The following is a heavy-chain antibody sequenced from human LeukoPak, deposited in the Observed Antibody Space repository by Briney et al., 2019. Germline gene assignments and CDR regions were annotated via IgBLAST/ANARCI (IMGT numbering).Heavy chain of an antibody. Sequence: SETLSLTCAVYGGSFSGYYWSWIRQPPGKGLEWIGEINHSGSTNYNPSLKSLVTISVDTSKNQFSLKLSSVTAADTAVYYCARNPLGYSSYWGQGTLVTVSS. CDR3: ARNPLGYSSY. V-gene: IGHV4-34*01. D-gene: IGHD5-18*01. CDR2: INHSGST. CDR1: GGSFSGYY. J-gene: IGHJ4*02.